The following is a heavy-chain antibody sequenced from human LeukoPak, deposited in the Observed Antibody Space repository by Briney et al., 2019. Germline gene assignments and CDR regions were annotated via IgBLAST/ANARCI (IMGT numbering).Heavy chain of an antibody. J-gene: IGHJ4*02. Sequence: GESLKISCKGSGYSFTSYWIGWVRQMPGKGLEWMGIIYPGDSDTRYSPSFQGQVTISADKSISTAYLRWSSLKASDTAMYYCARHPPYYDSSGYSFDFDYWGQGTLVTVSS. CDR2: IYPGDSDT. CDR1: GYSFTSYW. CDR3: ARHPPYYDSSGYSFDFDY. D-gene: IGHD3-22*01. V-gene: IGHV5-51*01.